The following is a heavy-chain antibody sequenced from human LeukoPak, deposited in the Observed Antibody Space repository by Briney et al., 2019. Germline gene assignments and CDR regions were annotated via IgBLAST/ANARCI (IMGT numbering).Heavy chain of an antibody. CDR2: ISAYNGNT. CDR3: ATGLYDSSGYYAFDI. D-gene: IGHD3-22*01. Sequence: GASVKVSCKASGYTFTSYGISWVRQAPGQELEWMGWISAYNGNTNYAQKLQGRVTMTTDTSTSTAYMELRRLRSDDTAVYYCATGLYDSSGYYAFDIWGQGTMVTVSS. V-gene: IGHV1-18*01. J-gene: IGHJ3*02. CDR1: GYTFTSYG.